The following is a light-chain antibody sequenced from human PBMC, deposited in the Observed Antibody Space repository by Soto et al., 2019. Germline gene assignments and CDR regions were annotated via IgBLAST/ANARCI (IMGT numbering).Light chain of an antibody. J-gene: IGLJ3*02. Sequence: QSALTQPASVSGSPGQSITIYCTGTISDVGTYNLVSWYQQHPGKAPKLIIYEVINRPSGVSNRFSGSKSANTASLTISGLQAEDEAEYYCSSYTTNTPRVFGGGTKLTVL. CDR3: SSYTTNTPRV. CDR2: EVI. CDR1: ISDVGTYNL. V-gene: IGLV2-14*02.